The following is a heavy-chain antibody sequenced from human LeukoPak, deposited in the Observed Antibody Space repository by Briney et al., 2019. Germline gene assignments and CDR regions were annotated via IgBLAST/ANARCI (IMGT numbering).Heavy chain of an antibody. D-gene: IGHD1-26*01. CDR1: GFTFSSYS. V-gene: IGHV3-48*02. Sequence: GESLKISCAASGFTFSSYSMNWVRQAPGKGLEWVSYISSSSSTIYYADSVKGRFTISRDNAKNSLYLQMNSLRDEDTAVYYCARDVGWELLGSNWFDPWGQGTLVTVSS. CDR2: ISSSSSTI. CDR3: ARDVGWELLGSNWFDP. J-gene: IGHJ5*02.